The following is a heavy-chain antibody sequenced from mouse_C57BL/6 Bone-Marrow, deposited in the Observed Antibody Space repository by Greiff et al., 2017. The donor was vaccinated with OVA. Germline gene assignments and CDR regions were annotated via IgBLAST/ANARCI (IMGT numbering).Heavy chain of an antibody. V-gene: IGHV1-59*01. CDR2: IDPSDSYT. D-gene: IGHD1-1*01. Sequence: QVQLQQPGAELVRPGHSVTFSCTASGYTFTSYWMHWVKQRPGQGLEWIGVIDPSDSYTYSTQMFKGKATLTVETSSSTAYMQLSSLTSEDTAVNYCAPIATVVASAGFDVWGTGTTVTVSS. CDR3: APIATVVASAGFDV. CDR1: GYTFTSYW. J-gene: IGHJ1*03.